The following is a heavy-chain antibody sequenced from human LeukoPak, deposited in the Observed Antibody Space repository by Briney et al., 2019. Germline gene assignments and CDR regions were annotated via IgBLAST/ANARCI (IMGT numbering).Heavy chain of an antibody. CDR1: TGSISGYY. CDR3: ARALSGSPAVFDS. CDR2: RYYSGAS. J-gene: IGHJ4*02. Sequence: SETPSLTCAVSTGSISGYYWSWIRQPPGKGLEWIGFRYYSGASNYTPSLRGRVTISVDRSKSQVSLKMTSVTAADTAVYYCARALSGSPAVFDSWGQGTLVSVSS. D-gene: IGHD1-26*01. V-gene: IGHV4-59*08.